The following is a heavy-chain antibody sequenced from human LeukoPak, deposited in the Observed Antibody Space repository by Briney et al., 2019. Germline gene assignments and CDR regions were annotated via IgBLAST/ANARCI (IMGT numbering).Heavy chain of an antibody. CDR1: GFTFSDYY. Sequence: GGSLRLSCAASGFTFSDYYMSWIRQAPGKGLEWVSSISSSSSYIYYADSVKGRFTISRDNAKNSLYLQMNSLRAEDTAVYYCARVVGGGWADPLANFDYWGQGTLVTVSS. CDR3: ARVVGGGWADPLANFDY. D-gene: IGHD2-15*01. CDR2: ISSSSSYI. J-gene: IGHJ4*02. V-gene: IGHV3-11*06.